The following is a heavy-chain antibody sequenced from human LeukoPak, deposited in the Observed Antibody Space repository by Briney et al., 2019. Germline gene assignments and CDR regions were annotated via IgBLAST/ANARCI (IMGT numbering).Heavy chain of an antibody. CDR2: ISASGGST. V-gene: IGHV3-23*01. J-gene: IGHJ6*02. Sequence: GGSLRLSCTASEFTFSSYAMQWVRQAPGKGLEWVSGISASGGSTWYADSVKGRFTISRDNSKNTLYLQMNSLRAEDTAVYYCAKYVSAKGPPYALDVWGQGTTVTVSS. CDR3: AKYVSAKGPPYALDV. D-gene: IGHD2/OR15-2a*01. CDR1: EFTFSSYA.